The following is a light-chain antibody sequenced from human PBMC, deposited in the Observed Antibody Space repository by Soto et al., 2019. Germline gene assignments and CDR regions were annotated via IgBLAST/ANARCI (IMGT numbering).Light chain of an antibody. CDR1: QSVLHKSNSKNY. CDR3: QQFYANPQYT. V-gene: IGKV4-1*01. CDR2: WAS. J-gene: IGKJ2*01. Sequence: DIVMTQSPDSLAVSLGERATINCKSSQSVLHKSNSKNYLAWYQQKPGQPPKLLIYWASTRESGVPDRFSGSGSGTDFTLTISSLQAEDVAVYYCQQFYANPQYTFGQGTKLEIK.